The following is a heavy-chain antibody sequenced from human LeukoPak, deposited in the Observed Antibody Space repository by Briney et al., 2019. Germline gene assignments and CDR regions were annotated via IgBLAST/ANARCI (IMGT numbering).Heavy chain of an antibody. CDR3: AKPRDYVILTGRMNYYYYYGMDV. J-gene: IGHJ6*02. V-gene: IGHV3-23*01. Sequence: GGSLRLSCAASGFTFSSYAMSWVRQAPGKGLVWVTDISGNGGSTYYADSVKGRFTIPRDNSKNTLYLQMNSLRAEDTAVYDCAKPRDYVILTGRMNYYYYYGMDVWGQGTTVTVSS. CDR2: ISGNGGST. CDR1: GFTFSSYA. D-gene: IGHD3-9*01.